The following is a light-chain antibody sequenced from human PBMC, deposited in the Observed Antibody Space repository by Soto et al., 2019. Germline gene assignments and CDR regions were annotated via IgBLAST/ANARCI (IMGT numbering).Light chain of an antibody. CDR2: DAS. CDR3: QQYTNTNNPWM. Sequence: EIQMTQSPSTLSASVGDRVTITCRAIQSISSWLAWYQQKPGKAPKLLIYDASSLESGVPSRFSGSGSGTEFTLTISSLQPDDFATYYCQQYTNTNNPWMLGQGTKVDIK. J-gene: IGKJ1*01. V-gene: IGKV1-5*01. CDR1: QSISSW.